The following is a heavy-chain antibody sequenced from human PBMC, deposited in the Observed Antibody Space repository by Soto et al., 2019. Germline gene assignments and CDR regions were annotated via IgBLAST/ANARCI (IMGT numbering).Heavy chain of an antibody. V-gene: IGHV1-2*02. Sequence: ASGKVSCKASGYTFTGYDMHWVRRAPGQGPEWMGWINPNSGGTNYAQKFQGRVTMTRDTSISTAYMELSRLRSDDTAVYYCAREGGATRRLGYYYGMDVWGQGTTVTVSS. J-gene: IGHJ6*02. D-gene: IGHD1-26*01. CDR2: INPNSGGT. CDR1: GYTFTGYD. CDR3: AREGGATRRLGYYYGMDV.